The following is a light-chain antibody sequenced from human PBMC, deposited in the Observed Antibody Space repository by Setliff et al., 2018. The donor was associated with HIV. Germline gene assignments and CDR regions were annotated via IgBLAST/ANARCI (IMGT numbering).Light chain of an antibody. CDR1: SSNIGSNT. Sequence: QSVLTQPPSASGTPGQRVTISCSGSSSNIGSNTVNWYQQLPGTAPKLLIYMNDQRPSGVPDRFTGSKSGTSGSLAISGLQSEDEADYYCCSYAGSSTPYVFGTGTKVTVL. CDR3: CSYAGSSTPYV. J-gene: IGLJ1*01. CDR2: MND. V-gene: IGLV1-44*01.